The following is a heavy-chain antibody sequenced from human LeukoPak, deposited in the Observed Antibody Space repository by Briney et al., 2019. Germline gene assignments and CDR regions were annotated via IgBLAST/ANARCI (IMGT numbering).Heavy chain of an antibody. CDR2: INHSGST. Sequence: PSETLSLTCAVYGGSFSGYSWSWIRQPPGKGLEWIGEINHSGSTHYNPSLKSRVAISVDRSKNQFSLKLSSVTAADTAVYYCAREGRDDGIDYWGQGTLVTVSS. CDR3: AREGRDDGIDY. CDR1: GGSFSGYS. V-gene: IGHV4-34*01. D-gene: IGHD1-1*01. J-gene: IGHJ4*02.